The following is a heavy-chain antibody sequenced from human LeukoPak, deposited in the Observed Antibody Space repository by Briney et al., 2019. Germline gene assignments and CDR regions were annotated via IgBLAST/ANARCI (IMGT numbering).Heavy chain of an antibody. V-gene: IGHV3-11*04. J-gene: IGHJ4*02. D-gene: IGHD2-15*01. CDR2: ISSISSTI. CDR1: GFTFSNYY. CDR3: ARGRGYCSGGSCYSTLFDY. Sequence: GGSLRLSCAASGFTFSNYYMSWIRQAPGKGLEWVSYISSISSTIYYADSVKGRFTISRDNAKNSLYLQMNSLRAEDTAVYYCARGRGYCSGGSCYSTLFDYWGQGTLVTVSS.